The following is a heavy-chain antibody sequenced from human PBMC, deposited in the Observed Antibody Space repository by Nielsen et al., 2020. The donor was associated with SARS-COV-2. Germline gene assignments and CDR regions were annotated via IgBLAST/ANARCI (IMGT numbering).Heavy chain of an antibody. Sequence: GESLKISCAASGFTFSSYDMHWVRQATGKGLEWVSAIGTAGDTYYPGSVKGRFTISRDNSKNTLYLQMNSLRPEDTAVYYCARVGSTCSSSRCYSYYGMDVWGQGTTVTVSS. CDR1: GFTFSSYD. CDR2: IGTAGDT. J-gene: IGHJ6*02. D-gene: IGHD2-2*01. CDR3: ARVGSTCSSSRCYSYYGMDV. V-gene: IGHV3-13*04.